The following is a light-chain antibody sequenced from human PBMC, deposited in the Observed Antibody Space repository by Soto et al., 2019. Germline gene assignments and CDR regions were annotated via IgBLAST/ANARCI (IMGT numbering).Light chain of an antibody. CDR3: SSYTSSSTRV. V-gene: IGLV2-14*03. J-gene: IGLJ1*01. CDR1: SSDVGGYNY. CDR2: GVT. Sequence: GQSITISCTGTSSDVGGYNYVSWYQHHPGKAPKLMIFGVTNRPSGVSDRFSGSKSGNMASLTISGLQAEDEADYYCSSYTSSSTRVFGTGTKVTVL.